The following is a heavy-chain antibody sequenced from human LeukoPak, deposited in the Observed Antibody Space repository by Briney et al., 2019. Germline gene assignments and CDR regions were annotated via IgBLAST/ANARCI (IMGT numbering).Heavy chain of an antibody. CDR3: ARGFDWLLYH. V-gene: IGHV3-30-3*01. Sequence: GGSLRLSCAASGFTFSSYAMHWVRQAPGKGLEWVAVMSYDGSNKYYADSVKGRFTISRDNSKNTLYLQMNSLRAEDTAVYYCARGFDWLLYHWGQGTLVTVSS. D-gene: IGHD3-9*01. CDR2: MSYDGSNK. J-gene: IGHJ4*02. CDR1: GFTFSSYA.